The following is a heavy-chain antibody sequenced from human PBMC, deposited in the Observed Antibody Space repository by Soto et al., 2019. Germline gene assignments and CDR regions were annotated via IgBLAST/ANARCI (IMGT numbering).Heavy chain of an antibody. CDR1: GFTVSISY. Sequence: EVQLVESGGGLIQPGESLRLSCAASGFTVSISYMSWVRQSPGKGLEWVSTIYRDGSTYYADAVEGRFTISRDNSKNTLYLQMNSLRAEDTATYYCARCKGIGWYEPSDYWGQGTLVTVSS. CDR3: ARCKGIGWYEPSDY. J-gene: IGHJ4*02. CDR2: IYRDGST. V-gene: IGHV3-53*01. D-gene: IGHD6-19*01.